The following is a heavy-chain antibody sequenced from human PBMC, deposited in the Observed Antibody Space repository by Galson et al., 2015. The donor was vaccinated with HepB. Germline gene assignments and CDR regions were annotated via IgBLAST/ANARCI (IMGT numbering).Heavy chain of an antibody. V-gene: IGHV5-51*01. CDR1: GYSFRNYW. CDR2: IYPGDSEP. D-gene: IGHD2-2*01. Sequence: QSGAEVKKPGESLKISCKASGYSFRNYWIGWVRQMPGKGLECMGIIYPGDSEPRYSPSFQGQVTLSADKSTNTAYLQWSSLKASDTAMYYCARLGHEGYHYYGMDVWGQGTTVTVSS. CDR3: ARLGHEGYHYYGMDV. J-gene: IGHJ6*02.